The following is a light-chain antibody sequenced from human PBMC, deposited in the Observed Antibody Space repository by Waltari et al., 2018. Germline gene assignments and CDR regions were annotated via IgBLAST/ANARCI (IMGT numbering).Light chain of an antibody. CDR3: AAWDDSLSGFV. V-gene: IGLV1-44*01. Sequence: QSVLTQPPSASGTPGQRVTISCSGSRSTHGSNAVTLYQQVPGTAPKLLIYTNDQRPSGVPDRFSGSKSGTSASLAISGLQSEDEAGYYCAAWDDSLSGFVFGTGTKVTVL. CDR2: TND. J-gene: IGLJ1*01. CDR1: RSTHGSNA.